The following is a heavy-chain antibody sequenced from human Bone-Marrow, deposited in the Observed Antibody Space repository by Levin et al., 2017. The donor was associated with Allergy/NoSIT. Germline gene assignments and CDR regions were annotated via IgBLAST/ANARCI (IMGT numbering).Heavy chain of an antibody. J-gene: IGHJ6*02. V-gene: IGHV4-39*01. D-gene: IGHD4-17*01. CDR1: GDSVTRTSSY. CDR3: ARLNYTDSLNFHGMDV. CDR2: IHYSGST. Sequence: SQTLSLTCSVSGDSVTRTSSYWGWIRQPPGKGLEWIGSIHYSGSTYYNPSLKSRVTVSVDTSKNQFSLRLTSVTAADTAFYYCARLNYTDSLNFHGMDVWGQGTTVTVSS.